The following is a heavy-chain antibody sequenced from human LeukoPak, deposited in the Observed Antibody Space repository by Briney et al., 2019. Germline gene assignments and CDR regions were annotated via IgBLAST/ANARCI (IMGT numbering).Heavy chain of an antibody. CDR3: ARALPHRRLMDTTMEQHWFDP. Sequence: ASVKVSCKASGYTFTGYFMHWVRQAPGQGLEWMGLINPSGGSTRYAQKFQGRVTMTRDMSTSTVYMELSSLRSEDTAVYYCARALPHRRLMDTTMEQHWFDPWGQGTLVTVSS. V-gene: IGHV1-46*01. CDR1: GYTFTGYF. CDR2: INPSGGST. J-gene: IGHJ5*02. D-gene: IGHD5-18*01.